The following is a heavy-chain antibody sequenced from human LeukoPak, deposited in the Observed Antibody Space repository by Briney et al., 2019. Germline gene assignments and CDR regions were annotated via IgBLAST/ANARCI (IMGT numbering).Heavy chain of an antibody. CDR3: AKGSKAVLFTRDHYMDV. CDR2: IRYDGSDK. J-gene: IGHJ6*03. Sequence: GGSLRLSCAASGFTFSSYDIHWVRQAPGKGLEWVAFIRYDGSDKYYADSVRGRFTISRDNSKNTLYLQMNSLRAEDTAVYFCAKGSKAVLFTRDHYMDVWGKGTTVTISS. V-gene: IGHV3-30*02. CDR1: GFTFSSYD. D-gene: IGHD6-19*01.